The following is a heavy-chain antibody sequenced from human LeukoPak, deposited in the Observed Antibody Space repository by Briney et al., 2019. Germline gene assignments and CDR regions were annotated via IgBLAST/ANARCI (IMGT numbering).Heavy chain of an antibody. CDR1: GGSFSGYY. Sequence: KPSETLSLTCAVYGGSFSGYYWSWIRQPPGKGLEWIGEINHSGSTNYNPSLKSRVTISVDTSKNQFSLKLSSVTAADTAVYYCARIPAAIGIYYYYYMDVWGKGTTVTVSS. D-gene: IGHD2-2*01. J-gene: IGHJ6*03. CDR3: ARIPAAIGIYYYYYMDV. CDR2: INHSGST. V-gene: IGHV4-34*01.